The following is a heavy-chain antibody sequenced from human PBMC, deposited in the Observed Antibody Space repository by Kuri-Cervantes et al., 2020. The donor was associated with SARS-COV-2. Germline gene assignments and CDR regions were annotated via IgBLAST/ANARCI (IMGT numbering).Heavy chain of an antibody. Sequence: LSLTCAASGFTVSSNYMSWVRQAPGKGLEWVSVIYSGGSTYYADSVKGRFTISRDNSKNTLYLQMNSLRAEDTAVYYCARGRAGGYLDLWGQGTLVTVSS. CDR3: ARGRAGGYLDL. D-gene: IGHD6-19*01. J-gene: IGHJ4*02. CDR2: IYSGGST. CDR1: GFTVSSNY. V-gene: IGHV3-53*01.